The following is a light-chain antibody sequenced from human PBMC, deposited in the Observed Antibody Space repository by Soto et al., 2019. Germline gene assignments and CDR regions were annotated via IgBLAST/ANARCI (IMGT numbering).Light chain of an antibody. CDR2: GAT. CDR1: QGISTF. V-gene: IGKV1-9*01. CDR3: QQLKSYVT. J-gene: IGKJ5*01. Sequence: DIQLTQSPSFLSASVGDRVTITCRASQGISTFLAWYQQKPGKAPKFLIYGATTLQSGVPSRFSGSGSGTDFALTISSLQPEDFATYYCQQLKSYVTFGQGTRLEIK.